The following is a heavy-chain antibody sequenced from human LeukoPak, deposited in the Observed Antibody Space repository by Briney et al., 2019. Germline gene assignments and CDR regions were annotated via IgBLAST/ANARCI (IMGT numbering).Heavy chain of an antibody. D-gene: IGHD1-26*01. CDR2: MYFTGST. CDR3: ATDRDWDLGFDL. J-gene: IGHJ4*02. CDR1: GGSINTFY. Sequence: SETLSLTCTASGGSINTFYWNWIRQPAGKGLDWIGRMYFTGSTNYNPSLRSRVTMSVDTSKMQFSLRLTSVTAADPAVYYCATDRDWDLGFDLWGQGTLVTVS. V-gene: IGHV4-4*07.